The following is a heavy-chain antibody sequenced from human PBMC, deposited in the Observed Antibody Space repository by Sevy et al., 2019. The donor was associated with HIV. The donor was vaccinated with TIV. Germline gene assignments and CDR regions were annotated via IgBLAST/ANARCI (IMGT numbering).Heavy chain of an antibody. D-gene: IGHD4-17*01. CDR3: GRVGHGDYVGYFDP. J-gene: IGHJ5*02. CDR2: IYYSGST. V-gene: IGHV4-30-4*01. Sequence: SETLSLTCTVSGGSISSGDYCWNWIRLPPGKGLEWLGYIYYSGSTYYNPSLKSRVTISVDTSKNQFSLKLSSVTAADTAVYYCGRVGHGDYVGYFDPWGQRILVTVSS. CDR1: GGSISSGDYC.